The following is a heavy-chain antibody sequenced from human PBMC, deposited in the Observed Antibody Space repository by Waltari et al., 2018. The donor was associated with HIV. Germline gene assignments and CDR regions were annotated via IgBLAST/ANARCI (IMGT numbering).Heavy chain of an antibody. V-gene: IGHV4-31*03. Sequence: QVQLQESGPGLVKPSQTLSLTCTVSGGSISSGGYYWSWIRQHPGKGLEWIGYIYYSGSTYYNPSLKSRVTISVDTSKNQFSLKLSSVTAADTAVYYCARGMTTVTPPYYYGMDVWGQGTTVTVSS. CDR2: IYYSGST. J-gene: IGHJ6*02. CDR1: GGSISSGGYY. CDR3: ARGMTTVTPPYYYGMDV. D-gene: IGHD4-17*01.